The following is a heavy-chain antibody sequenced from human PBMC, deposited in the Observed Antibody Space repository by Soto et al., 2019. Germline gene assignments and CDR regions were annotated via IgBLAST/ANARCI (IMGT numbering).Heavy chain of an antibody. CDR1: GFTFRHYE. CDR3: ARRVYGSRWPNVYMDV. V-gene: IGHV3-64*01. CDR2: VSNNGAHT. J-gene: IGHJ6*03. Sequence: EAQLVESGGGLVQPGGSLILSCAASGFTFRHYEMHWVRQAPGKGLEYVGGVSNNGAHTDYAKSVKGRFTISRDNFENTLYLQMGSLRAEDMALYYCARRVYGSRWPNVYMDVWGKGTTVTVSS. D-gene: IGHD6-13*01.